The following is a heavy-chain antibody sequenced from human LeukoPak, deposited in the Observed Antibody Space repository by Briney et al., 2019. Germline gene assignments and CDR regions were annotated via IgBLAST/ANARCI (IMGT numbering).Heavy chain of an antibody. CDR2: VFYNGAT. CDR1: GGSISSSIYY. V-gene: IGHV4-39*07. Sequence: SETLSLTCIVSGGSISSSIYYWAWVRQPPGKGLEWIGTVFYNGATQYSPSLRSRVTISIDTSTNQFSLKLTSVTAADTALYYCASTIGYCSSTSCYDFDYWGQGTLVTVSS. CDR3: ASTIGYCSSTSCYDFDY. D-gene: IGHD2-2*01. J-gene: IGHJ4*02.